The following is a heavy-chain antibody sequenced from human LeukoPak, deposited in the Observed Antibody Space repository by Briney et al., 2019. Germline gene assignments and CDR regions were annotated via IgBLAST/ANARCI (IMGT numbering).Heavy chain of an antibody. CDR3: ARDSGSYYYYGMDV. CDR2: IWYDGSNK. CDR1: GFTFTSYG. Sequence: GRSLRLSCAASGFTFTSYGMLWVRQAPGKGLEWVSIIWYDGSNKYYTDSVKGRFTISRDNSKNTLYLQMNSLRAEDTAVYYCARDSGSYYYYGMDVWGKGTTVTVSS. D-gene: IGHD3-10*01. J-gene: IGHJ6*04. V-gene: IGHV3-33*01.